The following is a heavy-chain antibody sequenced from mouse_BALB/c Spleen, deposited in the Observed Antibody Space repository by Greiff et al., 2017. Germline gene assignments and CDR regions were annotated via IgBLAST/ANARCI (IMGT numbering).Heavy chain of an antibody. CDR1: GFTFSSFG. CDR3: ARSGVYYGRDY. CDR2: ISSGSSTI. Sequence: EVKLVESGGGLVQPGGSRKLSCAASGFTFSSFGMHWVRQAPEKGLEWVAYISSGSSTIYYADTVKGRFTISRDNPKNTLFLQMTSLRSEDTAMYYCARSGVYYGRDYWGQGTTLTVSS. D-gene: IGHD1-1*01. V-gene: IGHV5-17*02. J-gene: IGHJ2*01.